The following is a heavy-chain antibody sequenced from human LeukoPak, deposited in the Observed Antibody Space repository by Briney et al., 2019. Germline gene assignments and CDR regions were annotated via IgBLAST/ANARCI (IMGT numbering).Heavy chain of an antibody. D-gene: IGHD3-22*01. V-gene: IGHV3-48*01. CDR2: ISSSSTI. CDR1: GFTFSSYS. J-gene: IGHJ4*02. CDR3: ATLGYYYDSSGYYEFDY. Sequence: PGGSLRLSCAASGFTFSSYSMNWVRQAPGKGLEWVSYISSSSTIYYADSVKGRFTISRDNAKNSLYLQMNSLRAEDTAVYYCATLGYYYDSSGYYEFDYWGQGTLVTVSS.